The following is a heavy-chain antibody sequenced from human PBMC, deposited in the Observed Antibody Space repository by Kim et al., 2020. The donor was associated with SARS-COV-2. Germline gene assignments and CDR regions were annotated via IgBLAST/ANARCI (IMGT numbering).Heavy chain of an antibody. V-gene: IGHV3-43*02. D-gene: IGHD6-19*01. CDR1: RFTFADSV. J-gene: IGHJ4*02. Sequence: GGSLRLSCAASRFTFADSVMHWVRQVPGKVLEWVALVSGDGGTTYYADSVKGRFTLSRDNSKDSLYLQMNSLRADDTAFYYCSKASGWLPRYWGQGTLVTVSS. CDR3: SKASGWLPRY. CDR2: VSGDGGTT.